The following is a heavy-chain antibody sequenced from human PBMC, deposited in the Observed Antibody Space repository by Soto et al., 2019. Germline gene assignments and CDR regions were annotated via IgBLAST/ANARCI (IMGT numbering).Heavy chain of an antibody. CDR1: GFTFSMYS. J-gene: IGHJ6*02. D-gene: IGHD2-21*02. CDR2: IPQDGVDG. V-gene: IGHV3-7*03. Sequence: GSLRLSCEVSGFTFSMYSMSWVRQSPGKGLEWVAKIPQDGVDGHYADSVKGRCTISRDNGKNSLYLQLNNLRAEDAAVYYCARDHLILPAHDFFYGSDVWGRGATVTSP. CDR3: ARDHLILPAHDFFYGSDV.